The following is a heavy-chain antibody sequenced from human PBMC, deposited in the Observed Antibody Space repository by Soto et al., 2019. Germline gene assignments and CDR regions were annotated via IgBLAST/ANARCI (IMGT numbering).Heavy chain of an antibody. Sequence: SETLSLTCAVYGGSFSGYYWSWIRQPPGKGLEWIGEINHSGSTNYNPSLKSRVTISVDTSKNQFSLKLSSVTAADTAVYYCARGRDQWFDPWGQGTLVTVSS. J-gene: IGHJ5*02. V-gene: IGHV4-34*01. CDR1: GGSFSGYY. CDR2: INHSGST. CDR3: ARGRDQWFDP.